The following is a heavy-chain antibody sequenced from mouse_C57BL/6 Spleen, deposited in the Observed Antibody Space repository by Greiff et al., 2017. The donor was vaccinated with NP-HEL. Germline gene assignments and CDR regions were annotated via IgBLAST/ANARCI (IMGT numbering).Heavy chain of an antibody. V-gene: IGHV1-69*01. Sequence: QVQLQQPGAELVMPGASVKLSCKASGYTFTSYWMHWVKQRPGQGLEWIGEIDPSDSYTNYNQKFKGKATLTVDKSSSTAYMQLSSLTSEDSAVYDCASQIITTVDWYFDVWGTGTTVTVSS. J-gene: IGHJ1*03. D-gene: IGHD1-1*01. CDR1: GYTFTSYW. CDR2: IDPSDSYT. CDR3: ASQIITTVDWYFDV.